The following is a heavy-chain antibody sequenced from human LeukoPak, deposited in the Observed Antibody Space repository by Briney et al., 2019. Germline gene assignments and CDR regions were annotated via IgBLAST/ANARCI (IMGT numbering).Heavy chain of an antibody. V-gene: IGHV3-30*18. CDR2: ISYDESDK. CDR1: GFTFSNYG. CDR3: AKVLDTAMVSSGDY. D-gene: IGHD5-18*01. Sequence: PGRSLRLSCAASGFTFSNYGMHWVRQAPGKGQEWVGVISYDESDKYYADSVKGRFTISRDNSKNTLYLQMNSLRAEDTAVYYCAKVLDTAMVSSGDYWGQGTLVTVSS. J-gene: IGHJ4*02.